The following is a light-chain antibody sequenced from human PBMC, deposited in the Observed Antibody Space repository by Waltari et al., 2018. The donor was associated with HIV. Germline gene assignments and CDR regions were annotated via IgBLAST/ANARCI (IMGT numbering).Light chain of an antibody. V-gene: IGKV4-1*01. CDR2: WAS. Sequence: DIVMTQSPDSLAVSLGERATINCKSSQSVLYSSNNKNYLAWYQQKPGQPPKLLLYWASTRESAVPDRFSGSGSGTDFTLTISRLEPEDFAVYFCQQYASSPITFGQGTRLEIK. CDR1: QSVLYSSNNKNY. J-gene: IGKJ5*01. CDR3: QQYASSPIT.